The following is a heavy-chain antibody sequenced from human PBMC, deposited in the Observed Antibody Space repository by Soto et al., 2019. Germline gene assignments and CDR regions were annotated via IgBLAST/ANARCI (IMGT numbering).Heavy chain of an antibody. CDR1: GYTFTSYG. Sequence: QVRLVQSGGEVKKPGASVKVSCQASGYTFTSYGITWVRQAPGQRFERMGWISGKSAYTIYAQKFEDRVTMTTDTATSTATLELRSLRSDDSAVYYCTRDIRIVIEPGDTGGDYYYVLDVCGQGTTLIVS. D-gene: IGHD2-15*01. V-gene: IGHV1-18*01. CDR3: TRDIRIVIEPGDTGGDYYYVLDV. J-gene: IGHJ6*02. CDR2: ISGKSAYT.